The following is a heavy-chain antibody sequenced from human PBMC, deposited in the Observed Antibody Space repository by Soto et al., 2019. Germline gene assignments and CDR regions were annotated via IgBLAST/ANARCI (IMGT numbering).Heavy chain of an antibody. J-gene: IGHJ5*02. CDR3: ARDGGYSSSWYSFDP. D-gene: IGHD6-13*01. CDR1: GYTFTSYG. Sequence: ASVKVSCKPSGYTFTSYGISWVRQAPGQGLEWMGWISAYNGNTNYAQKLQGRVTMTTDTSTSTAYMELRSLRSDDTAVYYCARDGGYSSSWYSFDPWGQGTLVTVSS. V-gene: IGHV1-18*04. CDR2: ISAYNGNT.